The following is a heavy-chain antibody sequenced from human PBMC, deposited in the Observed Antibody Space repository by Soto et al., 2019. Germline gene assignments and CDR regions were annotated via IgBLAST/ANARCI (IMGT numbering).Heavy chain of an antibody. J-gene: IGHJ4*02. CDR3: ARENPDWLLGYYFDY. D-gene: IGHD3-9*01. CDR1: GGSINNYY. CDR2: ISYSGST. V-gene: IGHV4-59*12. Sequence: SETLSLTCTVSGGSINNYYWTWIRQPPGEGLEWIGYISYSGSTHYNPSLKSRVTLSVDTSKNQFSLKLSSVTAADTAVYYCARENPDWLLGYYFDYWGQGTLVTVPQ.